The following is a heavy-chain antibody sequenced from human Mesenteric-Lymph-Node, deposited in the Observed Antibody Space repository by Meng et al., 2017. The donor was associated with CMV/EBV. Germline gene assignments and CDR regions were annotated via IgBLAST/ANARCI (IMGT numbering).Heavy chain of an antibody. V-gene: IGHV1-2*06. J-gene: IGHJ4*02. CDR1: GYTVTGYY. Sequence: SGYTVTGYYMHWVRQAPGQGLEWMGRINPNSGGTNYAQKFQGRVTMTRDTSISTVYMELSRLTSDDTAVYYCARTLGFHNYGDYGFWGQGTLVTVSS. CDR2: INPNSGGT. D-gene: IGHD4-17*01. CDR3: ARTLGFHNYGDYGF.